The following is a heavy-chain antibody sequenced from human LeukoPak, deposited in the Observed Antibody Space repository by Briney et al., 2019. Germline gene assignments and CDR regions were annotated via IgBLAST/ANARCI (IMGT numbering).Heavy chain of an antibody. CDR2: IIPIFGTA. CDR1: GGTFSSYA. Sequence: ASVKVSCKASGGTFSSYAISWVRQAPGQGLEWMGGIIPIFGTANYAQKFQGRVTITADESTSTAYMELSSLRSEDTAVYYCAIRVQLWLSPQDAFDIWGQGTMVTVSS. J-gene: IGHJ3*02. D-gene: IGHD5-18*01. V-gene: IGHV1-69*13. CDR3: AIRVQLWLSPQDAFDI.